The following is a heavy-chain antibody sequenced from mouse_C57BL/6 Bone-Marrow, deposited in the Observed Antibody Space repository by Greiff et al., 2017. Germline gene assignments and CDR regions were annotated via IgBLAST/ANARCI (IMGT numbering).Heavy chain of an antibody. D-gene: IGHD2-4*01. CDR3: ARWPIYDDYPFAY. Sequence: VKLQESGAELARPGASVKLSCKASGYTFTSYGISWVKQRTGQGLEWIGEIYPRSGNPDYNEKFKGKATLTADKSSSTAYMELRSLTSEDAAVYFCARWPIYDDYPFAYWGQGTLVTVSA. CDR1: GYTFTSYG. V-gene: IGHV1-81*01. J-gene: IGHJ3*01. CDR2: IYPRSGNP.